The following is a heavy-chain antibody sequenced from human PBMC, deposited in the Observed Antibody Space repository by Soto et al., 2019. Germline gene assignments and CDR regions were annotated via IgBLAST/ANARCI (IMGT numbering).Heavy chain of an antibody. Sequence: PGGSLRLSCAASGFTFSSYAMSWVRQAPGKGLEWVSAISGSGGSTYYADSVKGRFTISRDNSKNTLYLQMNSLRAEDTAVYYCEKDRINMVRGEDYWGQGTLVTVSS. CDR3: EKDRINMVRGEDY. V-gene: IGHV3-23*01. D-gene: IGHD3-10*01. CDR2: ISGSGGST. CDR1: GFTFSSYA. J-gene: IGHJ4*02.